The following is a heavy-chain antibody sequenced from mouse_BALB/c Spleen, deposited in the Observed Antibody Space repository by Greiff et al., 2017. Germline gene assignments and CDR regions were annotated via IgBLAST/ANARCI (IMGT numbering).Heavy chain of an antibody. CDR1: GYTFTSYY. J-gene: IGHJ2*01. V-gene: IGHV1S81*02. CDR3: TLLLRYYFDY. D-gene: IGHD1-1*01. CDR2: INPSNGGT. Sequence: QVQLKQPGAELVKPGASVKLSCKASGYTFTSYYMYWVKQRPGQGLEWIGGINPSNGGTNFNEKFKSKATLTVDKSSSTAYMQLSSLTSEDSAVYYCTLLLRYYFDYWGQGTTLTVSS.